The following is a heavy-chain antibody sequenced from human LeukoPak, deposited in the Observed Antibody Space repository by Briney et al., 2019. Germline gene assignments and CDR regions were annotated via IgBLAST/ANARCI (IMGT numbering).Heavy chain of an antibody. V-gene: IGHV4-39*01. D-gene: IGHD2-2*01. CDR3: ARHYLSDGILSTFDP. J-gene: IGHJ5*02. Sequence: SETLSLTCTVSGGSISSSPYYWGWIRQPPGKGLEWIVTIYYRGSTYSNPSLNSRVTISLDTSKNQFSLRLRSVTAADTALYYCARHYLSDGILSTFDPWGQGTLVTVSS. CDR1: GGSISSSPYY. CDR2: IYYRGST.